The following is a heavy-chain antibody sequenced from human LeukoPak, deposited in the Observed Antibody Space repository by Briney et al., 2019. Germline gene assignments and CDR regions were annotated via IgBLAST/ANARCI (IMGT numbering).Heavy chain of an antibody. CDR2: TRNKANSYTT. V-gene: IGHV3-72*01. Sequence: GGSLRLSCAASGFTFSDHYMDWVRQAPGMGLEWVGRTRNKANSYTTEYAASVKGRFTISRDDSKNSLYLQMNSLKTEDTAVYYCASLYGSGKRWVDPWGQGTLVTVSS. D-gene: IGHD3-10*01. J-gene: IGHJ5*02. CDR3: ASLYGSGKRWVDP. CDR1: GFTFSDHY.